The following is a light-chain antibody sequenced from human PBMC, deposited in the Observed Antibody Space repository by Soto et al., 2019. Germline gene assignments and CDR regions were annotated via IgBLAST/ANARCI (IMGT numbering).Light chain of an antibody. V-gene: IGLV2-23*01. J-gene: IGLJ2*01. CDR1: SSDVGTYNL. Sequence: QSALTQPASVSGSPGQSITISCTGTSSDVGTYNLVSWYQQHPGTAPKLIIYDATKRPSGVSDRFSGSKSGNPASLTISGLQAEDEADYYCCSYGRSPTFVEFGGGTKLTVL. CDR2: DAT. CDR3: CSYGRSPTFVE.